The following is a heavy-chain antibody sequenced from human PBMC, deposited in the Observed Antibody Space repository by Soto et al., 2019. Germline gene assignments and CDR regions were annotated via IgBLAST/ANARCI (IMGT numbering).Heavy chain of an antibody. CDR1: GFSLSTSGVG. V-gene: IGHV2-5*02. J-gene: IGHJ5*02. D-gene: IGHD3-10*01. Sequence: QITLKESGPTLVKPTQTLTLTCTFSGFSLSTSGVGVGWIRQPPGKALEWLALIYWDDDKSYSPSLKSRLTINKDTSKNQVVLTMTNMDTVDTATYYCARGVISNNWFDPWGQGTLVTVAS. CDR3: ARGVISNNWFDP. CDR2: IYWDDDK.